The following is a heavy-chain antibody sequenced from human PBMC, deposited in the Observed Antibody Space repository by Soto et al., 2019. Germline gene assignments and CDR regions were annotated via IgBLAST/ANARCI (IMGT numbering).Heavy chain of an antibody. Sequence: QITLKESGPTLVKPTQTLTLTCTFSGFSLSTSGVGVGWIRQPPVKALEWLALIYWDDDKRYSPSLKSRLTITKDTPKNQVVLTMPNMDPVDTATYYCAHATPTHYYGSGSFLYYFDYWGQGTLVTVSS. CDR1: GFSLSTSGVG. D-gene: IGHD3-10*01. J-gene: IGHJ4*02. CDR2: IYWDDDK. CDR3: AHATPTHYYGSGSFLYYFDY. V-gene: IGHV2-5*02.